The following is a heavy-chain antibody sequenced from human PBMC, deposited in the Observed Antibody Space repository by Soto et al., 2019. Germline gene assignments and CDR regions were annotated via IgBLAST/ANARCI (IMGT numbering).Heavy chain of an antibody. Sequence: EVQLLESGGVLVQPGGSLTLSCTASGLTFSNYGMSWVRQAPGKGLEWVSYISGTSVEEHHADSVKGRFTISRDNSKNTLHLQMNSLRPDDTAIYYCVKALAAVGENWFDSRGQGSLVTVSS. J-gene: IGHJ5*01. CDR2: ISGTSVEE. V-gene: IGHV3-23*01. CDR1: GLTFSNYG. D-gene: IGHD2-21*01. CDR3: VKALAAVGENWFDS.